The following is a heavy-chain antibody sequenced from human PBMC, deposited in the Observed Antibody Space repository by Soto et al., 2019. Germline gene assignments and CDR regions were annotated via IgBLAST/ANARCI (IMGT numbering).Heavy chain of an antibody. CDR1: GFTFSSYD. D-gene: IGHD3-10*01. V-gene: IGHV3-13*04. CDR3: AREGSGYYGMDV. Sequence: GGSLRLSCAASGFTFSSYDMHWVRQATGKGLEWVSAIGTAGDTYYPGSVKGRFTISRENAKNSLYLQMNSLRAGDTAVYYCAREGSGYYGMDVWGQGTTVTV. CDR2: IGTAGDT. J-gene: IGHJ6*02.